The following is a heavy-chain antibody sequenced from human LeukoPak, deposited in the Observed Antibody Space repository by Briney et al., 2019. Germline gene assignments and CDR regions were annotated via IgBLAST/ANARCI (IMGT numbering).Heavy chain of an antibody. V-gene: IGHV4-39*01. CDR2: IYYSGST. CDR1: GGSISSSSYY. J-gene: IGHJ4*02. CDR3: ARLSSSGWQFDY. D-gene: IGHD6-19*01. Sequence: SETLSLTCTVSGGSISSSSYYWGWIRQPPGKGLEWIGSIYYSGSTYYNPSLKSRVTISVDTSKNQFSLKLSSATAADTAVYYCARLSSSGWQFDYWGQGTLVTVSS.